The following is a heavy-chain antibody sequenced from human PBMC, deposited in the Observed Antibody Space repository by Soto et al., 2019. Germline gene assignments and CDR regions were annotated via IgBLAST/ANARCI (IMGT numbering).Heavy chain of an antibody. CDR2: IKSKTDGGTT. J-gene: IGHJ6*02. V-gene: IGHV3-15*01. CDR3: TTDRDCSGGSCYLAFDYYYYGMDV. CDR1: GFTFSNAW. D-gene: IGHD2-15*01. Sequence: GGSLRLSCAASGFTFSNAWMSWVRQAPGKGLEWVGRIKSKTDGGTTDYAAPVKGRFTISRDDSKNTLYLQMNSLKTEDTAVYYCTTDRDCSGGSCYLAFDYYYYGMDVRGQGTTVTVSS.